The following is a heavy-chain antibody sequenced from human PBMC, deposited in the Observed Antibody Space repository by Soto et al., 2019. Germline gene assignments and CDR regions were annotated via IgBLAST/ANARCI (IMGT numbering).Heavy chain of an antibody. CDR3: ARVERGTATTVVDAFDI. Sequence: QVQLQQWGAGLLKPSETLSLTCAVYGGSVNSGNYYRSWIRQPPGKGLEWIGEMSHSGGTHFNPSLKNRVTISVDTSKNPFSLKMSSVTAADTALYYCARVERGTATTVVDAFDIWGPGTLVTVSS. CDR1: GGSVNSGNYY. CDR2: MSHSGGT. J-gene: IGHJ3*02. D-gene: IGHD1-1*01. V-gene: IGHV4-34*01.